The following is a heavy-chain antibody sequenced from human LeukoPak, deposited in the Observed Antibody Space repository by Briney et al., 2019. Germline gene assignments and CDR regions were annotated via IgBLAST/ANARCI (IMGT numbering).Heavy chain of an antibody. CDR1: GYTFTAYY. Sequence: ASVKVSCKASGYTFTAYYIHWVRQAPGQGLEWMGLINPKSSSTKYAHKFQGGVTMTRDSSISTVSMEVSSLRSDDTAVYYCTRESGIYYGDDLNWFDPWGQGTLVTVSS. CDR3: TRESGIYYGDDLNWFDP. J-gene: IGHJ5*02. CDR2: INPKSSST. D-gene: IGHD3-10*01. V-gene: IGHV1-2*02.